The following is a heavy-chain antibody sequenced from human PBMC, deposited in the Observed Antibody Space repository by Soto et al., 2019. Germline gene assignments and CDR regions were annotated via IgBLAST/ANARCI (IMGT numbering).Heavy chain of an antibody. CDR1: GFTFSSYS. V-gene: IGHV3-21*01. J-gene: IGHJ6*03. CDR3: ASPRRYDILTGYYHYYMDV. CDR2: ISSSSSYI. Sequence: GGSLRLSCAASGFTFSSYSMNWVRQAPGKGLEWVSSISSSSSYIYYADSVKGRFTISRDNAKNSLYLQMNSLRAEDTAVYYCASPRRYDILTGYYHYYMDVCGKGTTVTVSS. D-gene: IGHD3-9*01.